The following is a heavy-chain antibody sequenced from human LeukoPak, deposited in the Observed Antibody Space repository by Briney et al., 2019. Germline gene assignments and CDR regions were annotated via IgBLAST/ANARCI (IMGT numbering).Heavy chain of an antibody. CDR2: ISWNSGSI. CDR3: AKDMGSGWYENYFDY. V-gene: IGHV3-9*03. Sequence: GRSLRLSCAASGFTFDDYAMHWVRQAPGKGLEWVSGISWNSGSIGYADSVKGRFTISRGNAKNSLYLQMNSLRAEDMALYYCAKDMGSGWYENYFDYWGQGTLVTVSS. J-gene: IGHJ4*02. D-gene: IGHD6-19*01. CDR1: GFTFDDYA.